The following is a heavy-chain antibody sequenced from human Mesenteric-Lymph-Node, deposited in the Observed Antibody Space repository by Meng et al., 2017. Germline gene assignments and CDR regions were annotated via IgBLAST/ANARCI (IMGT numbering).Heavy chain of an antibody. CDR3: ARSGSGSYYFDY. CDR2: IYYSGST. J-gene: IGHJ4*02. CDR1: GGSIRSGGYY. V-gene: IGHV4-31*03. Sequence: QVQLQESGPGLVKPSQTLSLTCTVSGGSIRSGGYYWSWIRQHPGKGPEWIGNIYYSGSTYYNPSLKSRVTISVDTSKNQFSLKLSSVTAADTAVYYCARSGSGSYYFDYWGQGTLVTVSS. D-gene: IGHD1-26*01.